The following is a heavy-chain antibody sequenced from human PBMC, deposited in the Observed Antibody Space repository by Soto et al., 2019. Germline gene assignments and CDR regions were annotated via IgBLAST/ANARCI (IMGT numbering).Heavy chain of an antibody. Sequence: PGGSMRLSCAAAGFNFSSCFMSWVRRAPGKGLEWVAAISGSVGSTYYADSVKGRFTISTDNSKHTLYLKMNSLRAEDTAVYYCASSSGWTKYFDYWGQGTLVTVSS. CDR3: ASSSGWTKYFDY. CDR2: ISGSVGST. V-gene: IGHV3-23*01. CDR1: GFNFSSCF. D-gene: IGHD6-19*01. J-gene: IGHJ4*02.